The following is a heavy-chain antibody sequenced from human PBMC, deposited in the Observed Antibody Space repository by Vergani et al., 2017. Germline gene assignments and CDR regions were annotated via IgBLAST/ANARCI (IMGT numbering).Heavy chain of an antibody. V-gene: IGHV3-23*01. CDR3: AKEPWGSGGAGWLDP. J-gene: IGHJ5*02. CDR2: ISGSGGST. D-gene: IGHD7-27*01. CDR1: GFTFSSYA. Sequence: EVQLLESGGGLVQPGGSLRLSCAASGFTFSSYAMSWVRQAPGKGLEWVAAISGSGGSTYYADSVKGRFTISRDNSRNTLYLQMNSLRAEETAVYYCAKEPWGSGGAGWLDPWGKGTLVTVSS.